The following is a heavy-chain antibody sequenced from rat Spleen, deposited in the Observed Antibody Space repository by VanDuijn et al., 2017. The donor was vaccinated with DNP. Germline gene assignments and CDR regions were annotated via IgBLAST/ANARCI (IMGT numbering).Heavy chain of an antibody. CDR3: TRGFNNYGFFDY. V-gene: IGHV2S12*01. CDR1: GFSLTSYG. CDR2: ISSGGGT. D-gene: IGHD1-10*01. J-gene: IGHJ2*01. Sequence: QVQLMESGPGLVQPSQTLSLTCIVSGFSLTSYGVSWVRQPPGKGLEWIAVISSGGGTYHNSALKSRLSISRDTSKSQVFLKVNTLQTEDTAIYFCTRGFNNYGFFDYWGHGVMVTVSS.